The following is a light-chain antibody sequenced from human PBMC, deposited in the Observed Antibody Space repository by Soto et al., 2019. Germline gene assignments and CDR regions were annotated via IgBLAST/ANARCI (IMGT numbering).Light chain of an antibody. Sequence: DIQMTQSPSSLSASVEDRVTITCRASQNIDNSLNWYHQKPGKAPRLLIYVASSLQSGVPSRFSGSGSGTEFTLTISSLQPEEFASYSCQQSYSTPFPFGPGTKVHV. CDR1: QNIDNS. V-gene: IGKV1-39*01. CDR3: QQSYSTPFP. J-gene: IGKJ3*01. CDR2: VAS.